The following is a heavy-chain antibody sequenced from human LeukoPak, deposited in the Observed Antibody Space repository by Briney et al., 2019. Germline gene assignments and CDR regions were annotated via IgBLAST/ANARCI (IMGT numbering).Heavy chain of an antibody. CDR3: ARGLSGSYHGDY. CDR1: GFTFSSYG. J-gene: IGHJ4*02. Sequence: GGSLRLSCAASGFTFSSYGMHWVRQAPGKGLEWVAVIWYDGSNKYYADSVKGRFTISRDNSKNTLYLQMNSLRAEDTAVYYCARGLSGSYHGDYWGQGTLVTVSS. CDR2: IWYDGSNK. D-gene: IGHD1-26*01. V-gene: IGHV3-33*01.